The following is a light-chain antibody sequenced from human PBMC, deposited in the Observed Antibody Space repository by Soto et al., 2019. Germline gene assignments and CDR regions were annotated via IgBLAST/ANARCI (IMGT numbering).Light chain of an antibody. J-gene: IGKJ1*01. CDR2: GAS. CDR3: QQYGSSGT. Sequence: EIVLTQSPGTLSLSPGERATLSCRASQSVSNTYLAWYQQKPGQAPRLLNYGASNRATGIPDRFSGSGSGTGFTLTISRLEPEDFAVYYCQQYGSSGTFGQGTKVEIK. V-gene: IGKV3-20*01. CDR1: QSVSNTY.